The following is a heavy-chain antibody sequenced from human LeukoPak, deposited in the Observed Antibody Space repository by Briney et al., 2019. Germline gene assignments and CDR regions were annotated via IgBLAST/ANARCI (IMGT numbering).Heavy chain of an antibody. D-gene: IGHD3-22*01. CDR3: ARDTYYYDSSGYYYPGGSDC. CDR1: GFTFSDYY. CDR2: ISSSSGGTK. J-gene: IGHJ4*02. V-gene: IGHV3-11*04. Sequence: GGSLRLSCAASGFTFSDYYMNWIRQAPGKGLEWVSYISSSSGGTKYYADSVKGRFTISRDNAKNSLYLQMNSLRAEDTAVYYCARDTYYYDSSGYYYPGGSDCWGQGTLVTVSS.